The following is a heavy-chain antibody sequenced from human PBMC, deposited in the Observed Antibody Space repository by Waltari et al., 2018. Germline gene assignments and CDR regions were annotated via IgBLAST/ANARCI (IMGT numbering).Heavy chain of an antibody. J-gene: IGHJ4*02. Sequence: QVQLVQSGAEVKKPGASVKVSCKASGYTFTSYYMHWVRQAPGQGLEWMGIINPSGGRTSYAQKFQVRVTMTRYTSTSTVYMELSSLRSEETAVYYCARGSSSVDYWGQGTLVTVSS. V-gene: IGHV1-46*01. D-gene: IGHD6-6*01. CDR2: INPSGGRT. CDR3: ARGSSSVDY. CDR1: GYTFTSYY.